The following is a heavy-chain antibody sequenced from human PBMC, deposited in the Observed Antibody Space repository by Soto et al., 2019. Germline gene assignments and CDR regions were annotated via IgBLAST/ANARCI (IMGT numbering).Heavy chain of an antibody. V-gene: IGHV1-8*01. Sequence: QVQLVQSGAEVKKPGASVKVSCKASGYTFTSYDINWVRQATGQGLEWMGWMNPNSGNTGYAQKFQGRVTMTRNTCISTAYMELSSLRSEYKAVYYCAIGRVITFGGVIVIRRQFDYWGHGTLVTVSS. CDR3: AIGRVITFGGVIVIRRQFDY. J-gene: IGHJ4*01. CDR2: MNPNSGNT. D-gene: IGHD3-16*02. CDR1: GYTFTSYD.